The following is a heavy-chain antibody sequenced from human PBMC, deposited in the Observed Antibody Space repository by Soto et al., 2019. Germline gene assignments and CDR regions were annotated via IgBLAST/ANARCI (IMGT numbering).Heavy chain of an antibody. V-gene: IGHV3-21*01. CDR1: GFTFSSYY. Sequence: PGGSLRLSCAASGFTFSSYYMNWIRQAPGKGLEWVSSISSSSSYIYYADSVKGRFTISRDNAKNSLYLQMNSLRAEDTAVYYCAILRGYCTNGVCPLDAFDIWGQGTMVTVSS. CDR2: ISSSSSYI. D-gene: IGHD2-8*01. CDR3: AILRGYCTNGVCPLDAFDI. J-gene: IGHJ3*02.